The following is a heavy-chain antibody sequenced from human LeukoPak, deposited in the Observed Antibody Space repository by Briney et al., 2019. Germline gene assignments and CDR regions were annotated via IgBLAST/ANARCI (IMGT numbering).Heavy chain of an antibody. J-gene: IGHJ4*02. V-gene: IGHV3-11*04. CDR1: GFTFSDYY. CDR2: ISSSGSTI. Sequence: GGSLRLSCAASGFTFSDYYMSWIRQAPGKGLEWVPYISSSGSTIYYGDSVKGRFTISRDNAKNSVYLQMNSLRAEDTAVYYCARLLNTAMVRAPDYWGQGTLVTVSS. CDR3: ARLLNTAMVRAPDY. D-gene: IGHD5-18*01.